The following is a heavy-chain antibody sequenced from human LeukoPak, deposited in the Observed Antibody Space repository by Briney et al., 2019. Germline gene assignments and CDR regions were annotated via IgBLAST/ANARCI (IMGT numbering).Heavy chain of an antibody. V-gene: IGHV4-61*08. Sequence: KASETLSLTCTVSGGSVNSGVYYWSWIRQPPGKGLEYIGYIYYSGSTNQNPSLKSRLTMSVDTSKNQFSLKLTSVTAADTAVYYCARGPLSFSDFDSWGQGTLVTVSS. CDR1: GGSVNSGVYY. CDR2: IYYSGST. CDR3: ARGPLSFSDFDS. D-gene: IGHD3-10*01. J-gene: IGHJ4*02.